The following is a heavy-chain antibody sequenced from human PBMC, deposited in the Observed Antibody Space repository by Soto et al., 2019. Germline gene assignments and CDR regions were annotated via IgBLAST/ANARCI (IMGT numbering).Heavy chain of an antibody. Sequence: GESLKISCKGSGYSFTSYWIGWVRQMPGKGLEWMGIIYPGDSDTRYSPSLQGQVTISADKSISTAYLQWSSLKASDTAMYYCARQTVYDFYYYGMDVWGQGTTVTVSS. J-gene: IGHJ6*02. CDR2: IYPGDSDT. V-gene: IGHV5-51*01. CDR1: GYSFTSYW. D-gene: IGHD3-3*01. CDR3: ARQTVYDFYYYGMDV.